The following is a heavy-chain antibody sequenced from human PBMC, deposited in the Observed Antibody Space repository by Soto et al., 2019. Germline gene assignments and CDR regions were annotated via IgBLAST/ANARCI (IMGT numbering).Heavy chain of an antibody. CDR2: ISAYNGNT. CDR1: GYTFTSYG. J-gene: IGHJ6*02. Sequence: ASVKVSCKASGYTFTSYGISWVRQAPGQGLEWMGWISAYNGNTNYAQKLQGRVTMTTDTSTSTAYMELRSLRSDDTAVYYCARERLNYVWGGYRHIMDVWGHGTTVTVSS. V-gene: IGHV1-18*04. CDR3: ARERLNYVWGGYRHIMDV. D-gene: IGHD3-16*02.